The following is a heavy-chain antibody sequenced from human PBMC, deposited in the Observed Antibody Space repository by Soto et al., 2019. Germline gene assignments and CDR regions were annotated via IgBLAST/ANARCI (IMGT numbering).Heavy chain of an antibody. Sequence: QVQLVQSGAEERKPGASVKVSCKASGYTFSTYAMHWVRRAPGQSLEWMGWFNGGNGNIKYSQKFEGRVTITTDTAASTAYMELNMLRSEDTAVYYCARGNVRGGCLDYWGQGPLVSGSS. CDR3: ARGNVRGGCLDY. J-gene: IGHJ4*02. V-gene: IGHV1-3*05. D-gene: IGHD3-10*01. CDR2: FNGGNGNI. CDR1: GYTFSTYA.